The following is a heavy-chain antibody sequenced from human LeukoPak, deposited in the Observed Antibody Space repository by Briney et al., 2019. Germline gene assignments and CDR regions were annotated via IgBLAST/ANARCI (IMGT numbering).Heavy chain of an antibody. V-gene: IGHV3-48*01. J-gene: IGHJ3*02. D-gene: IGHD4-23*01. CDR3: ARASTTVVTFDTFAI. CDR1: GFTFNTYS. Sequence: GGSLRLSCAASGFTFNTYSMNWVRQAPGKGLEWISYISFSSRTIYYADSVKGRFTISRDNAENSLYLQMSSLRAEDTALYYCARASTTVVTFDTFAIWGQETMGSVSS. CDR2: ISFSSRTI.